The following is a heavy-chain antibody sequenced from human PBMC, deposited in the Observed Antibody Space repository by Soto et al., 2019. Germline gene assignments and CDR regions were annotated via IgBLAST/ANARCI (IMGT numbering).Heavy chain of an antibody. CDR3: ARAGGLGAVAADY. CDR2: IYHSGST. J-gene: IGHJ4*02. V-gene: IGHV4-30-2*01. D-gene: IGHD6-19*01. CDR1: GGSISSGGYS. Sequence: QLQLQESGSGLVKPSQTLSLTCAVSGGSISSGGYSWSWIRQPPGKGLEWIGYIYHSGSTYYTPSLTRRVTISVDRSQNQFSLKLSSVTAADTAVYYWARAGGLGAVAADYWGQGTLVTVSS.